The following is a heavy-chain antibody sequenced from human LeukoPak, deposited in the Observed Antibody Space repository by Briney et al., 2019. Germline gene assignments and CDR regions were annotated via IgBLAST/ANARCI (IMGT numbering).Heavy chain of an antibody. J-gene: IGHJ6*03. V-gene: IGHV4-61*02. CDR2: IYTSGGT. CDR3: ARGHYGSGTYYQYYYYYMDV. CDR1: GGSISSSSYY. Sequence: PSETLSLTCTVSGGSISSSSYYWGWIRQPAGKGLEWIGRIYTSGGTNYNPSLKSRVTISADTSKNQFSLKLNSVTAADTAVYYCARGHYGSGTYYQYYYYYMDVWGKGTTVTISS. D-gene: IGHD3-10*01.